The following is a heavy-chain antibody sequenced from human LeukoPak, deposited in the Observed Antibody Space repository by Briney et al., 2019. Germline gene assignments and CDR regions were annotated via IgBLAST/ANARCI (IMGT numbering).Heavy chain of an antibody. Sequence: PGGSLRLSCAASGFTFSSYWMSWVRQAPGKGLEWVANIKQKGSEKYYVDSVKGRFTISRDNAKNSLYLQMNSLRAEDTAVYYCARVQEYDYVWGSYRYFDYWGQGTLVTVSS. V-gene: IGHV3-7*01. CDR2: IKQKGSEK. CDR1: GFTFSSYW. J-gene: IGHJ4*02. CDR3: ARVQEYDYVWGSYRYFDY. D-gene: IGHD3-16*02.